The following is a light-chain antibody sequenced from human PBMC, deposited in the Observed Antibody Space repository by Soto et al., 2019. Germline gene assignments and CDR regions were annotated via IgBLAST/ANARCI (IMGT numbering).Light chain of an antibody. CDR1: SSDIGAYDY. J-gene: IGLJ1*01. CDR3: SSHAGSNAFYV. V-gene: IGLV2-14*01. CDR2: EVT. Sequence: QSALTQPASVSGSPGQWITISCTGTSSDIGAYDYVSWYQQYPGRVPKLIIHEVTNRPSGVSDRFSGSKSGNTASLTISGLQTEDEADYYCSSHAGSNAFYVFGTGTKVTVL.